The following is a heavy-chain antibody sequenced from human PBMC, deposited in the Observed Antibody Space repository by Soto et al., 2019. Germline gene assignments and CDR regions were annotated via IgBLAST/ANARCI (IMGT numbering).Heavy chain of an antibody. CDR2: ITWNSDGM. CDR1: GFNFNDHG. V-gene: IGHV3-9*01. J-gene: IGHJ6*03. CDR3: AKEDAGFSGYMDV. D-gene: IGHD3-10*01. Sequence: EVQLVESGGCLVQPGRSLKFACIASGFNFNDHGMHWVRQAPGKGLEWVSGITWNSDGMGYADSVKGRFTISRDNAKKSLDLQMNSLRVEDTALYYCAKEDAGFSGYMDVWGKGTMVTVSS.